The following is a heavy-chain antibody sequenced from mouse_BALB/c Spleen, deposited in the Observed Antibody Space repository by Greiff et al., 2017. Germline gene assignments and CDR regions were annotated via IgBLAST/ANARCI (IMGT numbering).Heavy chain of an antibody. Sequence: EVMLVESGPGLVKPSQSLSLTCTVTGYSIPSDYAWNWIRQFPGNKLEWMGYISYSGSTSYNPSLKSRISITRDTSKNQFFLQLNSVTTEDTATYYCAREDYGILFAYWGQGTLVTVSA. CDR2: ISYSGST. V-gene: IGHV3-2*02. CDR1: GYSIPSDYA. J-gene: IGHJ3*01. D-gene: IGHD1-1*01. CDR3: AREDYGILFAY.